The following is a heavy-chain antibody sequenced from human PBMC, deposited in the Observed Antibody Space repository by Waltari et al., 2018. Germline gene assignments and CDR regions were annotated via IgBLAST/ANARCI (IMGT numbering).Heavy chain of an antibody. V-gene: IGHV4-4*07. CDR2: IYTSGST. CDR3: AREEYSSSWISWFDP. CDR1: GGPISCYY. D-gene: IGHD6-13*01. J-gene: IGHJ5*02. Sequence: QVHLQEPGPGLVKPSETLSRTCTVSGGPISCYYWSWIRQPAGKGLEWIGRIYTSGSTNYNPSRKSRVTMSVDTSKNQFSLKLSSVTAADTAVYYCAREEYSSSWISWFDPWGQGTLVTVSS.